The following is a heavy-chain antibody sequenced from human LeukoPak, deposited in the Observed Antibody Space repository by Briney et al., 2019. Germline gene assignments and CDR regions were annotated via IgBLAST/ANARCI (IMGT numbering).Heavy chain of an antibody. V-gene: IGHV4-59*05. CDR2: IYYSGST. D-gene: IGHD5-24*01. CDR3: ATLRRDGYNYPRFDY. J-gene: IGHJ4*02. CDR1: GGSISSYY. Sequence: SETLSLTCTVSGGSISSYYWSWIRQPPGKGLEWIGSIYYSGSTYYNPSLKSRVTISVDTSKNQFSLKLSSVTAADTAVYYCATLRRDGYNYPRFDYWGQGTLVTVSS.